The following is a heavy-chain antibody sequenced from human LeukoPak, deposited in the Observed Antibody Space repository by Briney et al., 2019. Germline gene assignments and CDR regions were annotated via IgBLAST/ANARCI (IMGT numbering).Heavy chain of an antibody. V-gene: IGHV3-23*01. CDR2: LSGSGGSS. CDR3: AKERRSNGYFDY. CDR1: GFTFSSYA. J-gene: IGHJ4*02. Sequence: PGGSLRLSCAASGFTFSSYAMSWVRQAPGKGLEWVSALSGSGGSSYYADSVKGRFTISRDNSKNTLYLQMNSLRADDTAVYYCAKERRSNGYFDYWGQGTLVTVSS. D-gene: IGHD4-11*01.